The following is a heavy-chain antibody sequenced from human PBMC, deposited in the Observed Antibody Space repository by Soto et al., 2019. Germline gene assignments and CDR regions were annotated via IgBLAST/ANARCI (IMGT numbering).Heavy chain of an antibody. V-gene: IGHV1-18*01. Sequence: ASVKVSCKASGYTFTSYGISWVRQAPGQGLEWMGWISAYNGNTNYAQKLQGRVTMTTDTSTSTAYVELRSLRSDDTAVYYCARAPEVGAPPALYYFDSWGQGTLVTVS. J-gene: IGHJ4*02. CDR2: ISAYNGNT. D-gene: IGHD1-26*01. CDR3: ARAPEVGAPPALYYFDS. CDR1: GYTFTSYG.